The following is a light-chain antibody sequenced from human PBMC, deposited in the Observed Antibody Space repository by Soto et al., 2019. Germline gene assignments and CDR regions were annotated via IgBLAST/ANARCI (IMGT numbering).Light chain of an antibody. J-gene: IGLJ2*01. V-gene: IGLV1-51*01. Sequence: QSVLTQPPSVSAAPGQKVTISCSGSSSNVGSHYVSWYQQLPGTAPKLLIYDNNKRPSGIPDRFSGSKSGTSATLGITVLQTGDEADYYCGTWDSSLSAGVFGVGTKVTVL. CDR2: DNN. CDR3: GTWDSSLSAGV. CDR1: SSNVGSHY.